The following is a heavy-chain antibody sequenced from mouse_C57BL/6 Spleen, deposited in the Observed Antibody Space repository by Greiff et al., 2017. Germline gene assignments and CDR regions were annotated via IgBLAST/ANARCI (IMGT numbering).Heavy chain of an antibody. J-gene: IGHJ2*01. CDR2: INPSSGYT. D-gene: IGHD4-1*01. V-gene: IGHV1-4*01. CDR1: GYTFTSYT. CDR3: ARMGAGTN. Sequence: VQLKESGAELARPGASVKMSCKASGYTFTSYTMHWVKQRPGQGLEWIGYINPSSGYTKYNQKFKDKATLTADKSSSTAYMQLSSLTSEDSAVYYCARMGAGTNWGQGTTLTVSS.